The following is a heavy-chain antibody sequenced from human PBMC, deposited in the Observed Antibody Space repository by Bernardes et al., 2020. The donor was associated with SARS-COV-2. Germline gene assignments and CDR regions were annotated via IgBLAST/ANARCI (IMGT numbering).Heavy chain of an antibody. CDR3: ARDRGTIFGVVTTYYYGMDV. V-gene: IGHV3-33*01. J-gene: IGHJ6*02. D-gene: IGHD3-3*01. Sequence: GGSLRLSCAASGFTFSSYGMHWVRQAPGKGLEWVAVIWYDGSNKYYADSVKGRFTISRDNSKNTLYLQMTSLRAEDTAVYYCARDRGTIFGVVTTYYYGMDVWGQGTTVTVSS. CDR2: IWYDGSNK. CDR1: GFTFSSYG.